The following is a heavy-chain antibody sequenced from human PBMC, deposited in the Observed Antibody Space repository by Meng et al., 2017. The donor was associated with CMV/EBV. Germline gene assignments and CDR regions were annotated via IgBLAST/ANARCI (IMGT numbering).Heavy chain of an antibody. Sequence: SVKVSCKASGGTFSSYAISWVRQAPGQGLEWMGGIIPIFGTANYAQKFQGRVTITTDESTSTAYMEMSSLRSEDTAVYYCAREGIVCATKTWGDYYYYGMDVWGQGTTVTVSS. J-gene: IGHJ6*02. CDR1: GGTFSSYA. V-gene: IGHV1-69*05. D-gene: IGHD1-26*01. CDR3: AREGIVCATKTWGDYYYYGMDV. CDR2: IIPIFGTA.